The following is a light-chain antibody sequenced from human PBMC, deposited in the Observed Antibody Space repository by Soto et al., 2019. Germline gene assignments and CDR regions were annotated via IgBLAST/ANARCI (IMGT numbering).Light chain of an antibody. J-gene: IGLJ1*01. Sequence: QSVLTQPASVSGSAGQSIAISCTGSSSDVGIYNYVSWYQQHPGKVPKLIIYEDTSRPSGVSIRFSGSKSGNTASLTISGLQPEDEADYYCSSYTTSSTRVFGTGTKVTVL. CDR3: SSYTTSSTRV. V-gene: IGLV2-14*01. CDR2: EDT. CDR1: SSDVGIYNY.